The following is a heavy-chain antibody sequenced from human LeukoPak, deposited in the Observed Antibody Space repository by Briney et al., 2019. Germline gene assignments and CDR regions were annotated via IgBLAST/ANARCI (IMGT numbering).Heavy chain of an antibody. D-gene: IGHD3-9*01. CDR1: GISFRSYG. V-gene: IGHV3-30*02. CDR3: ATDISTHYFGS. Sequence: GGSLRLSCAASGISFRSYGMHWVRQAPGKGLEWVTFIWYDASNKYYAESVKGRFTISRDNSRNTVFLQMNRLRAEDTAIYYCATDISTHYFGSWGQGTLVTVSS. CDR2: IWYDASNK. J-gene: IGHJ4*02.